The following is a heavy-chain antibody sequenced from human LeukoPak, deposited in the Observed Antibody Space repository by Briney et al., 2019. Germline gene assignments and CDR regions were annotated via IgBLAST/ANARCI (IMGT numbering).Heavy chain of an antibody. D-gene: IGHD6-25*01. CDR3: AQGRAAFY. CDR1: SDSFSGYY. V-gene: IGHV4-34*01. J-gene: IGHJ4*02. Sequence: SETLSLTCAVYSDSFSGYYLSWIRQPPGKGLEWIGEINQSGGTNYNPSLKSRVTISVDTSKNQFSLKLSSVTAADTAVYYCAQGRAAFYWGQGTLVTVSS. CDR2: INQSGGT.